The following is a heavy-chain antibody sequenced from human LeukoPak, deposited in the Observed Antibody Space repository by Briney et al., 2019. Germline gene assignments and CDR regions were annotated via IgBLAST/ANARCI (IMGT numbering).Heavy chain of an antibody. CDR1: GGSISSSSYY. CDR3: VQNIPGTIEH. CDR2: IYSSGTT. V-gene: IGHV4-39*01. J-gene: IGHJ1*01. D-gene: IGHD1-7*01. Sequence: SETLSLTCTVSGGSISSSSYYWGWIRQPPGKGLECIGNIYSSGTTYYNPSLKSRVTISIDTSKSQFSLRLSSVTATDTAVYYCVQNIPGTIEHWGQGTLVTVSS.